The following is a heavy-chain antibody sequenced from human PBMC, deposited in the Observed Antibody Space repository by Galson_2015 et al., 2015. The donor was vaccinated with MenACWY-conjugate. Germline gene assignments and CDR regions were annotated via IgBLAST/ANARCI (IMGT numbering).Heavy chain of an antibody. Sequence: LRLSCAASGFTFSSYSMNWVRQGTGEGLEWVSGIDTVGNAYYPGSVKGRFTISRENAKNSLYLQMNNLRAGDTAVYYCLRAPAGTHWFDPWGQGTLVTVSS. V-gene: IGHV3-13*04. CDR1: GFTFSSYS. CDR3: LRAPAGTHWFDP. CDR2: IDTVGNA. D-gene: IGHD2-2*01. J-gene: IGHJ5*02.